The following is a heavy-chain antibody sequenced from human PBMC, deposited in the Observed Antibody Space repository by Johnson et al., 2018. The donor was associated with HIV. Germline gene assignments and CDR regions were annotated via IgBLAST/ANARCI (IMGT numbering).Heavy chain of an antibody. V-gene: IGHV3-33*08. CDR3: GRPRIQLWSLDAFDI. J-gene: IGHJ3*02. D-gene: IGHD5-18*01. CDR1: GFTFSSYG. Sequence: QVQLVESGGGVDQPGRSLRLSCAASGFTFSSYGMHWVRQAPGKGLEGVAFIRYDGSNKYYADSVKGRFTISRDNSKNTLYLQMNSLRVEDTAVYYCGRPRIQLWSLDAFDIWGQGTMVTVSS. CDR2: IRYDGSNK.